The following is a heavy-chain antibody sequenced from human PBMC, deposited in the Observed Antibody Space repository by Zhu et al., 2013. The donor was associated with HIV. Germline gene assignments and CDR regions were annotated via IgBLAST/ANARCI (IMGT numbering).Heavy chain of an antibody. CDR3: ASAGVSSGWSAGFDY. Sequence: VQLQESGPGLVKPSETLSLTCTVSGGSISSYYWSWIRQPPGKGLEWIGYIYYSGSTNYNPSLKSRVTISVDTSKNQFSLKLSSVTAADTAVYYCASAGVSSGWSAGFDYWGQGTLVTVSS. D-gene: IGHD6-19*01. J-gene: IGHJ4*02. CDR2: IYYSGST. V-gene: IGHV4-59*01. CDR1: GGSISSYY.